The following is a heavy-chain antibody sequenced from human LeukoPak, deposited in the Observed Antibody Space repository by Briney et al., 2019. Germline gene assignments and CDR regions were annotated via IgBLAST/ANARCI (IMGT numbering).Heavy chain of an antibody. CDR2: IYTSGST. Sequence: NSSQTLSLTCAVSGGSISSGSYYWSWIRQPAGKGLEWIGRIYTSGSTNYNPSLKSRVTISVDTSKNQFSLKLSSVTAADTAVYYCARGTLGLFRYYYGMDVWGQGTTVTVSS. J-gene: IGHJ6*02. D-gene: IGHD2/OR15-2a*01. CDR3: ARGTLGLFRYYYGMDV. CDR1: GGSISSGSYY. V-gene: IGHV4-61*02.